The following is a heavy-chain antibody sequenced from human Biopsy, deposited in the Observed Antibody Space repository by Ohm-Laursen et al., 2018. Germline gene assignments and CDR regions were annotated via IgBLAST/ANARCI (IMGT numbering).Heavy chain of an antibody. CDR3: ARATNSTGWPYYYFYSMDV. CDR2: IYYSGST. J-gene: IGHJ6*02. V-gene: IGHV4-59*07. Sequence: SDTLSLTCIVSGGSISSDYWSWIRQTPGKGLEWIGYIYYSGSTNYNPSLKSRVTISVDTSKNQFSLRLNSVTAADTAVYYCARATNSTGWPYYYFYSMDVWGQGTTVTVSS. CDR1: GGSISSDY. D-gene: IGHD2/OR15-2a*01.